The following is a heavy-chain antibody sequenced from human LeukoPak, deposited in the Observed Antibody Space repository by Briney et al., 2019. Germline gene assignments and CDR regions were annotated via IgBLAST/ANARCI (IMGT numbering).Heavy chain of an antibody. CDR1: GVSIGSYY. V-gene: IGHV4-59*01. D-gene: IGHD3-9*01. Sequence: SETLSLTCTVSGVSIGSYYWTWIRQPPGKGLEWIGYIYYSGSTNYNPSLKSRVTISVDTSKNQLSLKLTSVTAADTAVYYCARDLTSFDYWGREPWSPSPQ. CDR2: IYYSGST. J-gene: IGHJ4*02. CDR3: ARDLTSFDY.